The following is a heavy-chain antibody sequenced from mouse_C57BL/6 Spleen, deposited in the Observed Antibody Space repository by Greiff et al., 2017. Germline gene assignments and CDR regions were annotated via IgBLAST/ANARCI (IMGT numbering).Heavy chain of an antibody. CDR3: ARDYDRGDYYAMDY. CDR2: ISSGSSTI. CDR1: GFTFSDYG. V-gene: IGHV5-17*01. J-gene: IGHJ4*01. D-gene: IGHD2-4*01. Sequence: EVQGVESGGGLVKPGGSLKLSCAASGFTFSDYGMHWVAYISSGSSTIYYADTVKGRFTIPRDNAKNTLFLQMTSLRSEDTAMYYCARDYDRGDYYAMDYWGNGTSVTVSS.